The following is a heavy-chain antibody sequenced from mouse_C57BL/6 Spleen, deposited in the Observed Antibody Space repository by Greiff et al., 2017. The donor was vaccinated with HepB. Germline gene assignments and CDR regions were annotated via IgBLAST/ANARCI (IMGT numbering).Heavy chain of an antibody. CDR2: ISSGSSTI. CDR1: GFTFSDYG. V-gene: IGHV5-17*01. CDR3: ARGPYYYGSSFDY. D-gene: IGHD1-1*01. J-gene: IGHJ2*01. Sequence: EVMLVESGGGLVKPGGSLKLSCAASGFTFSDYGMHWVRQAPEKGLEWVAYISSGSSTIYYADTVKGRFTISRDNAKNTLFLQMTSLRSEDTAMYYCARGPYYYGSSFDYWGQGTTLTVSS.